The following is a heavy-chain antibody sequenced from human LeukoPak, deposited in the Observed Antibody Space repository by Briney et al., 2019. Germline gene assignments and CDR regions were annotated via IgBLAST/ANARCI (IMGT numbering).Heavy chain of an antibody. D-gene: IGHD2-15*01. J-gene: IGHJ4*02. CDR3: AREIYCSGGSCYPYFDY. Sequence: ASAKVSCKASGYTFTGYYMHWVRQAPGQGLEWMGWINPNSGGTNYAQKFQGRVTMTRDTSISTAYMELSRLRSDDTAVYYCAREIYCSGGSCYPYFDYWGQGTLVTVSS. V-gene: IGHV1-2*02. CDR2: INPNSGGT. CDR1: GYTFTGYY.